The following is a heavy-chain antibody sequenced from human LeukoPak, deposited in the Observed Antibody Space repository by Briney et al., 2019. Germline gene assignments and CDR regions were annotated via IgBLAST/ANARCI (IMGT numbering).Heavy chain of an antibody. CDR3: ARDRTMVRGVILGFDP. D-gene: IGHD3-10*01. V-gene: IGHV4-59*02. CDR1: GFTVSSNY. CDR2: IYHSGST. Sequence: GSLRLSCAASGFTVSSNYMSWVRQAPGKGLEWIGSIYHSGSTNYNPSLKSRVTMSVDTSTNQFSLKLSSVPAADTAVYYSARDRTMVRGVILGFDPWGQGTLVTVSS. J-gene: IGHJ5*02.